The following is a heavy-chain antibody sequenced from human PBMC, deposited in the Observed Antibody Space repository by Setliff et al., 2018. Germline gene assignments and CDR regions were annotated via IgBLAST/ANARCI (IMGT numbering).Heavy chain of an antibody. V-gene: IGHV3-11*06. CDR3: GRGPYYYYMDV. Sequence: GGSLRLSCAGSGYRFSDYYMSWIRQAPGRGLEWIAHISPSSSSYTSDVDSVKGRFIISRDNSRNSLYLQMNSLRGEDTAVYYCGRGPYYYYMDVWGKGTTVTVSS. J-gene: IGHJ6*03. CDR2: ISPSSSSYT. CDR1: GYRFSDYY.